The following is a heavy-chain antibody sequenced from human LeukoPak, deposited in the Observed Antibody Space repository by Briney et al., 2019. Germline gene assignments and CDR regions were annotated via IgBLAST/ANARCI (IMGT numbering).Heavy chain of an antibody. CDR1: GFTFSSYW. Sequence: GGSLRLSCAAPGFTFSSYWMHWVRQAPGKGLVWVSRINSDGSSTSYADSVKGRFTISRDNSKYTLFLQMNSLRAEDTAVYYCARDPNGDYIGAFDMWGPGTMVTVSS. D-gene: IGHD4-17*01. CDR3: ARDPNGDYIGAFDM. V-gene: IGHV3-74*01. J-gene: IGHJ3*02. CDR2: INSDGSST.